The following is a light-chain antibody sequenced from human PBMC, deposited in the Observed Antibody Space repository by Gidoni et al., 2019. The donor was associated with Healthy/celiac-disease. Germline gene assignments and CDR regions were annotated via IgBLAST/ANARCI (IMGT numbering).Light chain of an antibody. J-gene: IGKJ1*01. Sequence: DIVMTQSPDSLAVSLGERATINCKSSQSVLYSSKNKNYLAWYQQKPRQPPKLLIYWASTRESGVPDRFSGSGSGTDFTLTISRLQAEDVAVYYCQQYYSPPLTFGQXTKVEIK. CDR3: QQYYSPPLT. CDR2: WAS. V-gene: IGKV4-1*01. CDR1: QSVLYSSKNKNY.